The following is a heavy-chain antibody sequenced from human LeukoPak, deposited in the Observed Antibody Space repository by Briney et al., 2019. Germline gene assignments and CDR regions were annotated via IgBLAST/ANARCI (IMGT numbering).Heavy chain of an antibody. Sequence: GGSLRLSCAASGFTFSSYAMSWVRQAPGKGLEWVSAISGSGGSTYYADSVKGRFTISRDNSKNTLYLQMNSLRAEDTAVYYXAKSPVLRFLEWFYNWFDPWGQGTLVTVSS. CDR2: ISGSGGST. V-gene: IGHV3-23*01. CDR1: GFTFSSYA. D-gene: IGHD3-3*01. J-gene: IGHJ5*02. CDR3: AKSPVLRFLEWFYNWFDP.